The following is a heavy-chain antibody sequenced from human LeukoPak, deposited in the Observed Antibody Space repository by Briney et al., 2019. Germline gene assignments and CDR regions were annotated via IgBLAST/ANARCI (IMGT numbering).Heavy chain of an antibody. CDR2: ISAYNGNT. D-gene: IGHD3-22*01. CDR3: ARTRPAGSYYYDSRGYFDY. J-gene: IGHJ4*02. Sequence: ASVKVSCKASGYTFTSYGISWVRQAPGQGLEWMGWISAYNGNTNYAQKLQGRVTMTTDTSTSTAYMELRSLRSDDTAVYYCARTRPAGSYYYDSRGYFDYWGQGTLVTVSS. CDR1: GYTFTSYG. V-gene: IGHV1-18*01.